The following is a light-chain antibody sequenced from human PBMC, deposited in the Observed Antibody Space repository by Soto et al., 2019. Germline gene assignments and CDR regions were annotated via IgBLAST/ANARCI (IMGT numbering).Light chain of an antibody. Sequence: QAVVTQEPSLTVSPGGTVTLTCASSTGAVTSGYYPSWFQQKPGQAPRALIYSTGNRHSWTPARFSGSLLGGKAALTLSGVQPEDEAEYYCLLYYGSSQVIFGGGTKLTVL. CDR3: LLYYGSSQVI. V-gene: IGLV7-43*01. CDR1: TGAVTSGYY. J-gene: IGLJ2*01. CDR2: STG.